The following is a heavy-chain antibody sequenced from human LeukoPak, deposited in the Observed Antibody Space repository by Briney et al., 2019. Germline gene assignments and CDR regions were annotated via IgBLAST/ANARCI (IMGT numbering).Heavy chain of an antibody. CDR2: IKQDGGEK. CDR1: GITFSRYW. CDR3: ARNGRPLDY. Sequence: PGGSLRLSCVDSGITFSRYWMSWVRQAPGKGLEWVANIKQDGGEKYYVDSVKGRFTTSRDNAKNSLYLQMNSLRVEDTAVYYCARNGRPLDYWGQGTLVTVSS. V-gene: IGHV3-7*03. D-gene: IGHD2-8*01. J-gene: IGHJ4*02.